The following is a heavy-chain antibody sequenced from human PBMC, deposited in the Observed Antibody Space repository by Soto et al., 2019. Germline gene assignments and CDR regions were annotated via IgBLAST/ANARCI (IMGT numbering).Heavy chain of an antibody. Sequence: EVQLVESGGGLVQPGGSLRLSCEASGFTFRNYDMHWVRQGTGKGLEWVSGISAAGDPDYADSVEGRFTISRENAQNSFFRQMNSLRVGDTAVYYCARTDRDFYGLYVWGQGTTVIVSS. J-gene: IGHJ6*01. CDR1: GFTFRNYD. V-gene: IGHV3-13*05. CDR3: ARTDRDFYGLYV. CDR2: ISAAGDP.